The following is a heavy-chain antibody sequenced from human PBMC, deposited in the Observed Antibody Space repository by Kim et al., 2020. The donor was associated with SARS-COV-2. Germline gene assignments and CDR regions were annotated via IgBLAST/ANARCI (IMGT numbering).Heavy chain of an antibody. CDR2: INGKTAGGTK. J-gene: IGHJ6*02. CDR3: TTDQYYDSCSGYSPYSYYYYIDV. CDR1: GFTFSNSW. D-gene: IGHD3-3*01. V-gene: IGHV3-15*01. Sequence: GGSLRLSCAASGFTFSNSWMSWVRQAPGKGLEWVAGINGKTAGGTKEYAAPGQFSITISRYDTNNTLYMQMNSLKNADTAVHYGTTDQYYDSCSGYSPYSYYYYIDVWGRGTTVTVSS.